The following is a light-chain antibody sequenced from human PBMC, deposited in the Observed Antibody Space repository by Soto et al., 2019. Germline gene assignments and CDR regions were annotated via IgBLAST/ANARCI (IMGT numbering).Light chain of an antibody. CDR1: QSVSNNY. CDR3: HQRSNWPPT. CDR2: GAS. V-gene: IGKV3D-20*02. Sequence: EIVLTQSPGTLSLSPWERATLSCRASQSVSNNYLAWYQQKPGQAPRLLIYGASNRATGIPDRFSGSGSGTDFTLTISRLEPEDFAVYYCHQRSNWPPTFGGGTKVDIK. J-gene: IGKJ4*01.